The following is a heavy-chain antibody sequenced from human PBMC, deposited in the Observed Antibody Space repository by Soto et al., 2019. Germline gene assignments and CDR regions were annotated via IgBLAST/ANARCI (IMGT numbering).Heavy chain of an antibody. J-gene: IGHJ6*02. D-gene: IGHD3-22*01. Sequence: QITLKESGPPLVKPTQTLTLTCTFSGFSLSTSGVGVGWIRQPPGKALEWLALIYWDDDKRYSPSLKSRLTITKDTSKNQVVLTMNNMDPVDTATYYCAHMYFYDSSGYYYYYYGMDVWGQGTTVTVSS. CDR3: AHMYFYDSSGYYYYYYGMDV. CDR1: GFSLSTSGVG. V-gene: IGHV2-5*02. CDR2: IYWDDDK.